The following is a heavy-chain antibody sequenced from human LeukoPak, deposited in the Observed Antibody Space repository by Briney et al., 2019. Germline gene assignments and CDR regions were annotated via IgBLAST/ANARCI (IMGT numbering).Heavy chain of an antibody. CDR3: ARRRRDYYESIGYWGEAFDI. CDR2: IIHLLGIA. J-gene: IGHJ3*02. D-gene: IGHD3-22*01. V-gene: IGHV1-69*04. CDR1: RCTFISYA. Sequence: GSSVHVSCQASRCTFISYAIRGVRQAPGHGGAGVGRIIHLLGIATYAPKFQGRVTITADNSTSTVYMELRSLRSEDTAVYYCARRRRDYYESIGYWGEAFDIWGQGTVVTVSS.